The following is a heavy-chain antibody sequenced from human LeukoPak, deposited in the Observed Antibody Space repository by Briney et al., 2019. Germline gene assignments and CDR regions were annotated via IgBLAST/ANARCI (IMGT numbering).Heavy chain of an antibody. CDR3: ARENYDFWSGYSVTAFDI. CDR2: INPSGGST. J-gene: IGHJ3*02. CDR1: GYTFTSYY. V-gene: IGHV1-46*01. Sequence: ASVKVSCKASGYTFTSYYMHWVRQAPGQGLEWMGIINPSGGSTSYAQKFQGSVTMTRDTSTSTVYMELSSLRSEDTAVYYCARENYDFWSGYSVTAFDIWGQGTMVTVSS. D-gene: IGHD3-3*01.